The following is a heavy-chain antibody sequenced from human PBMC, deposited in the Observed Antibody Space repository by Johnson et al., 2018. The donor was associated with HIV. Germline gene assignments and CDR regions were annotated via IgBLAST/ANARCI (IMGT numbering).Heavy chain of an antibody. Sequence: VQLVESGGGLVKPGGSLRLACAASGFTFNNAWMTWVRQAPGKGLGWVGRIKSKTDGGTTDYAAPVKGRFTISRDDSKNTLYLQMNSLRAEDTAVYYCAKDRDYYDAFDIWGQGTMVTVSS. J-gene: IGHJ3*02. CDR3: AKDRDYYDAFDI. V-gene: IGHV3-15*01. D-gene: IGHD3-10*01. CDR1: GFTFNNAW. CDR2: IKSKTDGGTT.